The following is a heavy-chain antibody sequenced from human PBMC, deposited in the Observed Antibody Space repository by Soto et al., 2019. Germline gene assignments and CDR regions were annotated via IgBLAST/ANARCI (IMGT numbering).Heavy chain of an antibody. CDR2: INPGDSET. D-gene: IGHD3-10*01. V-gene: IGHV5-51*01. Sequence: PGESLKISCKASGYSFTTYWIGWVRQMPGKGLEWMGLINPGDSETRYSPSFEGHVTISLDKSINTAYLHLSSLKASDTAMYYCARQDTVRGVISSFDYWGQGTLVTVSS. J-gene: IGHJ4*02. CDR3: ARQDTVRGVISSFDY. CDR1: GYSFTTYW.